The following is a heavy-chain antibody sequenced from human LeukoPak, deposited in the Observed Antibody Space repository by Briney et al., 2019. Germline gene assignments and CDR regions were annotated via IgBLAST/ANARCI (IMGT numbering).Heavy chain of an antibody. CDR2: ISWNSGSI. J-gene: IGHJ4*02. CDR1: GFTFDDYA. CDR3: ASTPRSPYYYGSGNHY. V-gene: IGHV3-9*01. D-gene: IGHD3-10*01. Sequence: PGGSLRLSCAASGFTFDDYAMHWVRQAPGKGLEWVSGISWNSGSIGYADSVKGRFTISRDNAKNSLYLQMNSLRAEDTAVYYCASTPRSPYYYGSGNHYWGQGTLVTVSS.